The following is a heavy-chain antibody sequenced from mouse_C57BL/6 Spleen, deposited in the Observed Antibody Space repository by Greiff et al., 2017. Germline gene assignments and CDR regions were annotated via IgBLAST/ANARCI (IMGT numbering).Heavy chain of an antibody. CDR2: IHPNSGST. V-gene: IGHV1-64*01. J-gene: IGHJ2*01. Sequence: VQLQQSGAELVKPGASVKLSCKASGYTFTSYWMHWVKQRPGQGLEWIGMIHPNSGSTNYNDKFKNKATLTVDKSSSTAYMQLSSLTSEDSAVYYCARSDLDGDDYWGQGTTLTVSS. CDR3: ARSDLDGDDY. CDR1: GYTFTSYW.